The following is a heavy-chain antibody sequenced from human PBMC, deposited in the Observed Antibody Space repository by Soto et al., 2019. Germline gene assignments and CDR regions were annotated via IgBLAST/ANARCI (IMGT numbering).Heavy chain of an antibody. CDR2: ISGSGGST. V-gene: IGHV3-23*01. CDR1: GFTFSSYA. Sequence: EVQLSESGGGLVQPGGSLRLSCAASGFTFSSYAMSWVRQAPGKGLEWVSAISGSGGSTYYADSVKGRFTISRDNSKNTLYLQMNSLRAEDTAVYYCAKSSSSSPYYYYGMDVWGQGTTVTVSS. CDR3: AKSSSSSPYYYYGMDV. D-gene: IGHD6-6*01. J-gene: IGHJ6*02.